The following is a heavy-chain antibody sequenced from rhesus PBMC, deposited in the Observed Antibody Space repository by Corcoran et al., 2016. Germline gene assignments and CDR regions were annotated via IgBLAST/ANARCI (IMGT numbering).Heavy chain of an antibody. D-gene: IGHD5-24*01. CDR3: ARGTVGRVQFDY. J-gene: IGHJ4*01. CDR2: NYGSGSNT. CDR1: GVSISSSY. V-gene: IGHV4S11*01. Sequence: QVQLQESGPGLVKPSETLPLTCAVSGVSISSSYWSWFSQAPAKGLVWIGNNYGSGSNTNCNPSLKSRGTLSGGTSKNPLSLKLGYVTAADTAVYYCARGTVGRVQFDYWGQGVLVAVSS.